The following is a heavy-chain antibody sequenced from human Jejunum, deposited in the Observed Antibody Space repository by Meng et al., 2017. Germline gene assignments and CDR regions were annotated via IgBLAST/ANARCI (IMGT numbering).Heavy chain of an antibody. Sequence: DVQRLESGVGLGQSGGSLRLSCTASGFTFRNHAMTWVRQAPGKGLEWVSGISDSGGSTYYADSVKGRFTISRENSKNTLYLQMDSLGAEDTAVYYCAKTGKGYYDSSGATFDYWGQGTLVTVSS. CDR3: AKTGKGYYDSSGATFDY. CDR2: ISDSGGST. J-gene: IGHJ4*02. CDR1: GFTFRNHA. D-gene: IGHD3-22*01. V-gene: IGHV3-23*01.